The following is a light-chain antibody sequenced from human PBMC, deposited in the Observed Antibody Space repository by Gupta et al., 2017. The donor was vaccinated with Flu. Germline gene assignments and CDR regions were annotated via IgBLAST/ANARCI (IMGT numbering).Light chain of an antibody. V-gene: IGLV2-8*01. CDR1: SSDVGGSNY. Sequence: SALPQHPSASGSPGRSATIACTGTSSDVGGSNYVSWYQQHPGKAHNLMIYEVSKRPAGAPGRFSGSKSGNTASLTVSGRPAEEAADYYCASDASSNSGVFGGGTKLTVL. CDR2: EVS. J-gene: IGLJ2*01. CDR3: ASDASSNSGV.